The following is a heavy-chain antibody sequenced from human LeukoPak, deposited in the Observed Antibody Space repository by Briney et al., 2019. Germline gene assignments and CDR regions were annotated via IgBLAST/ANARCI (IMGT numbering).Heavy chain of an antibody. V-gene: IGHV4-59*05. CDR3: ARSRDGYTIFDY. CDR2: IYYSGST. Sequence: SETLSLTCTVSGGSISSYYWSWIRQPPGKGLEWIGSIYYSGSTYYNPSLKSRVTISVDTSKNQFSLKLSSVTAADTAVYYCARSRDGYTIFDYWGQGTLVTVSS. J-gene: IGHJ4*02. D-gene: IGHD5-24*01. CDR1: GGSISSYY.